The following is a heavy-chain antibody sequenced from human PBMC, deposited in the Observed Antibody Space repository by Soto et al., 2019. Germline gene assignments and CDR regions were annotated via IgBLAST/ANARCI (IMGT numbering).Heavy chain of an antibody. V-gene: IGHV5-51*01. CDR1: GDDFSTYW. CDR3: AGREGVRDSGVDGFDV. D-gene: IGHD3-22*01. J-gene: IGHJ3*01. CDR2: IYPEDSET. Sequence: GESLKISCRGSGDDFSTYWIGWVRQVPGRGLEWMGIIYPEDSETKYSPSFQGQVTISADKSINTAYLHWKSLKSSDSDIYYCAGREGVRDSGVDGFDVRGQGPSVTVS.